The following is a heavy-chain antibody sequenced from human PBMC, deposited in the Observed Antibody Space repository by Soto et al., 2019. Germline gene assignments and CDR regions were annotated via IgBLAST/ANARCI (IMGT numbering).Heavy chain of an antibody. J-gene: IGHJ6*02. CDR3: AKAKAGATGRYYYGMDF. D-gene: IGHD1-26*01. CDR2: ISGSDDST. CDR1: GFTFSNYA. Sequence: GSLRLSCAASGFTFSNYAMSWVRQAPGEGLEWVSAISGSDDSTYYADSVKGRFTISRDNSKNTLYLQMKSLGAEDTAVYYCAKAKAGATGRYYYGMDFWGQGTKVTVYS. V-gene: IGHV3-23*01.